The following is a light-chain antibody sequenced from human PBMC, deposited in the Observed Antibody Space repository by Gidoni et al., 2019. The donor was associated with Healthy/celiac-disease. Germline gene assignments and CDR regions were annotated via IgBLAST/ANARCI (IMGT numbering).Light chain of an antibody. V-gene: IGLV2-23*01. CDR3: CSCAGSSTSYV. J-gene: IGLJ1*01. Sequence: QSALTQPAAGSESPGHWITIPCTGTSSAVGCYHLVYWYQQPPAKAPKLIIDDGSTRPSGVSNRCSGSKSGNSAALTIPELQAEDEADYYCCSCAGSSTSYVFGTGTKVTVL. CDR1: SSAVGCYHL. CDR2: DGS.